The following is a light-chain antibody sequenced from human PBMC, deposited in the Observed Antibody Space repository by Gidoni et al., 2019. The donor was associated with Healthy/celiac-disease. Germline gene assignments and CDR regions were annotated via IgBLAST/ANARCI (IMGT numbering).Light chain of an antibody. CDR2: GKN. Sequence: SSELTQDPAVSVALGQTVRITCQGDSLRSYYASWYQQKPGQAPVRVIYGKNNRPSGIPDRFSGSSSGNTASLTITGAQAEDEADYYCNCWDSSGNHRWVFGGGTKLTVL. J-gene: IGLJ3*02. CDR1: SLRSYY. V-gene: IGLV3-19*02. CDR3: NCWDSSGNHRWV.